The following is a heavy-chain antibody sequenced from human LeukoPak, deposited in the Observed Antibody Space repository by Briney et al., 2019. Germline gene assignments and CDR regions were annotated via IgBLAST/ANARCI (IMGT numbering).Heavy chain of an antibody. CDR2: ISATTGGT. CDR3: AKIQGWFNDAFHI. J-gene: IGHJ3*02. Sequence: GGSLRLSCAASGFTFSSNGMSWVRQAPGKGLEWVSGISATTGGTYYADSVKGRFTISRDISKSTLYLQMNSLRADAADVYDCAKIQGWFNDAFHIGGQGTMVTVSS. D-gene: IGHD6-19*01. CDR1: GFTFSSNG. V-gene: IGHV3-23*01.